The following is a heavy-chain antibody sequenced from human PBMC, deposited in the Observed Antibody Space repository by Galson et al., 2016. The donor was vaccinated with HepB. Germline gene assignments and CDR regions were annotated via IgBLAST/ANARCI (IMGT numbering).Heavy chain of an antibody. CDR2: ISSSGRSI. CDR1: GYAFRNYI. Sequence: SLRLSCAASGYAFRNYIMNWVRQSPGKGLEWVTSISSSGRSIYYADSVKGRFTISRDNTKNSLYLQMNSLRADDTAVYYCASDRYYVINSWGQGTLVTVSS. J-gene: IGHJ4*02. D-gene: IGHD3-10*02. V-gene: IGHV3-21*01. CDR3: ASDRYYVINS.